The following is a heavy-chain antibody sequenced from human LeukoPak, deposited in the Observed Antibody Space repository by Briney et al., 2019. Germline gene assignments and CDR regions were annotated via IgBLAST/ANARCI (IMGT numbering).Heavy chain of an antibody. Sequence: GGSLRLSCAASGFTFSSYAMSWVRQAPGKGLEWVSAISGSGGSTYYADSVKGRFTISRDNSKNTLYLQMNSLRAEDTAVYYCARRGSSNWLFDYWGQGTLVTVSS. J-gene: IGHJ4*02. D-gene: IGHD6-13*01. CDR1: GFTFSSYA. CDR3: ARRGSSNWLFDY. V-gene: IGHV3-23*01. CDR2: ISGSGGST.